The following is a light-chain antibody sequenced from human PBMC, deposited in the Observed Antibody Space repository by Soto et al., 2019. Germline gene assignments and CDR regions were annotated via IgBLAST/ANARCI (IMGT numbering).Light chain of an antibody. CDR3: QPYNNWPQT. V-gene: IGKV3-15*01. CDR1: QSVSSN. Sequence: EIVMTQSPATLSVSPGERATLSCRASQSVSSNLAWYQQKPGQAPRLLIYGASTRATRIPARFSGSGSGTEFTLTISSLQSEDFAVYYCQPYNNWPQTFGQGTKVEIK. J-gene: IGKJ1*01. CDR2: GAS.